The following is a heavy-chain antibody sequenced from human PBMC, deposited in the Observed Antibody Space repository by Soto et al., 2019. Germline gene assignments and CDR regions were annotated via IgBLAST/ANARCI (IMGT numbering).Heavy chain of an antibody. CDR2: VYNSGST. J-gene: IGHJ4*02. D-gene: IGHD6-13*01. CDR3: ARSRREAVAGYTLDN. CDR1: GGSISSNY. V-gene: IGHV4-59*01. Sequence: SETLSLTCTVSGGSISSNYWTWIRQPPGKGLEWIGYVYNSGSTNYNPSLKSRVTISEDTSKSQFSLKVNSMTAADTAVYYCARSRREAVAGYTLDNWGQGILVTVSS.